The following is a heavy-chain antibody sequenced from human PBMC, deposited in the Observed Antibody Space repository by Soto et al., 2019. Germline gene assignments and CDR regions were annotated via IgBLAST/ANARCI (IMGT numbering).Heavy chain of an antibody. J-gene: IGHJ3*02. Sequence: GGSLRLPCTASGFTFSTYTMTWVRQAPGKGLEWVSAISGSGGSTYYADSVKGRFTISRDNSRNTLYLQMNSLRAEDTAVYYCAKVRFDAFDIWGQGTMVTVSS. CDR2: ISGSGGST. CDR3: AKVRFDAFDI. CDR1: GFTFSTYT. V-gene: IGHV3-23*01. D-gene: IGHD3-16*01.